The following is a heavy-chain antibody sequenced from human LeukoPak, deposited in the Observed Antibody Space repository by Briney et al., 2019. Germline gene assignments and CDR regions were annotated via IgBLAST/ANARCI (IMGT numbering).Heavy chain of an antibody. CDR2: INPNSGGT. V-gene: IGHV1-2*02. CDR3: ARDRNYYDSSGYHQY. D-gene: IGHD3-22*01. CDR1: GYTFTGYY. Sequence: GASVKGSCKASGYTFTGYYMHWVRQAPGHGLEWMGWINPNSGGTNYAQKFQGRVTMTRDTSISTAYMELSRLRSDDTAVYYCARDRNYYDSSGYHQYWGQGTLVTVSS. J-gene: IGHJ4*02.